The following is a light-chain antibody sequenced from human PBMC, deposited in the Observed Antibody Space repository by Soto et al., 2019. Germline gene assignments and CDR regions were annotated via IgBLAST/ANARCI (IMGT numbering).Light chain of an antibody. Sequence: VLTQPASVSGSPGQSITISCTGTSSDVGGYNYVSWYQQHPGKAPKLIIYEVSHRPSGASNHFSGYKSGNTASLTISGLQAEDEADYYCSSYTSTSTPCVFGTGTKVTVL. V-gene: IGLV2-14*01. CDR3: SSYTSTSTPCV. J-gene: IGLJ1*01. CDR1: SSDVGGYNY. CDR2: EVS.